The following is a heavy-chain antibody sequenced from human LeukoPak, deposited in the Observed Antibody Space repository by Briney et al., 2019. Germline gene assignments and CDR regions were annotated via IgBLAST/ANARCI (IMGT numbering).Heavy chain of an antibody. D-gene: IGHD1-1*01. CDR2: LNLSGDGA. CDR3: AREPPSTGYYDY. J-gene: IGHJ4*02. Sequence: GASVKVSCTSSGYSLTNYFMHWVRQAPGQGLEWMGVLNLSGDGASYTQKFQGRVTMTRDMSTSTVFMELSSLRSEDTAVYFCAREPPSTGYYDYWGQGTLVTVSS. V-gene: IGHV1-46*01. CDR1: GYSLTNYF.